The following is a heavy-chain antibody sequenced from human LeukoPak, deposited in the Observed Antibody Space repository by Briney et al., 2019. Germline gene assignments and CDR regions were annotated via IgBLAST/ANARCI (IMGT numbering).Heavy chain of an antibody. Sequence: SETLSLTCTVSGGSISSSSYYWGWIRQPPGKGLEWIGSIYYSGSTYYNPSLKSRVTISVDTSKNQFSLKLSSVTAADTAVYYCARLDYGDYGGDYWGQGTLATVSS. CDR3: ARLDYGDYGGDY. J-gene: IGHJ4*02. D-gene: IGHD4-17*01. CDR2: IYYSGST. V-gene: IGHV4-39*07. CDR1: GGSISSSSYY.